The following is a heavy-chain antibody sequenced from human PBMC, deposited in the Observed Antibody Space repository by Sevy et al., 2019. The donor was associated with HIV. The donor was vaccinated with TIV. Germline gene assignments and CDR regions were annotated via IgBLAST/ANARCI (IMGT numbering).Heavy chain of an antibody. Sequence: SETLSLTCTVYGGSFSGYYWSWIRQPPGKGLEWIGEINHSGSTNYNPSLKSRVTISVDTSKNQFSLKLSSVTAADTAVYYCARRGYSYGYPPISFDYWGQGTLVTVSS. CDR3: ARRGYSYGYPPISFDY. CDR1: GGSFSGYY. J-gene: IGHJ4*02. D-gene: IGHD5-18*01. CDR2: INHSGST. V-gene: IGHV4-34*01.